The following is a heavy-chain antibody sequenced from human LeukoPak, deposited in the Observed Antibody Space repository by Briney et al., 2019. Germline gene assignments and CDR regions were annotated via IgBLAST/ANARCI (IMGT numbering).Heavy chain of an antibody. CDR1: GFTFDDYG. CDR2: INWNGGST. V-gene: IGHV3-20*04. J-gene: IGHJ4*02. CDR3: ARGIRFLEWLSGFDY. D-gene: IGHD3-3*01. Sequence: PGGSLRLSCAASGFTFDDYGMSWVRQVPGKGVEWVSGINWNGGSTGYADSVKGRFTISRDNAKNSLYLQMDSLRVEDTALYYCARGIRFLEWLSGFDYWGQGTLVTVSS.